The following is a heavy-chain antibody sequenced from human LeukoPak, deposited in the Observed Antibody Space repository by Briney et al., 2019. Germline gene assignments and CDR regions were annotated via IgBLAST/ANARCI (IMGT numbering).Heavy chain of an antibody. CDR1: GYTFTSYD. CDR3: ARLSWDYYGSGSS. J-gene: IGHJ4*02. D-gene: IGHD3-10*01. V-gene: IGHV1-8*01. CDR2: MNPNSGNT. Sequence: ASVKVSFKASGYTFTSYDINWVRQATGQGLEWMGWMNPNSGNTGYAQKFQGRVTMTRNTSISTAYMELSSLRSEDTAVYYCARLSWDYYGSGSSWGQGTLVTVSS.